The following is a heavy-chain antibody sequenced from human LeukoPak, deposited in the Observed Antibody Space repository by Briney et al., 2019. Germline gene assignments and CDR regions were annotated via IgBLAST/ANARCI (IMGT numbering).Heavy chain of an antibody. CDR1: GDSISSSSYY. V-gene: IGHV4-39*07. Sequence: SETLSLTCTVSGDSISSSSYYWGWIRQPPGKGLEWIGSISDSGNTYYNPSLKSRVTISVDTSKNQFSLKMRSVTASDTAVYYCARGSPVVKPRGYYYYGMDVWGQGTTVTVSS. D-gene: IGHD4-23*01. CDR3: ARGSPVVKPRGYYYYGMDV. CDR2: ISDSGNT. J-gene: IGHJ6*02.